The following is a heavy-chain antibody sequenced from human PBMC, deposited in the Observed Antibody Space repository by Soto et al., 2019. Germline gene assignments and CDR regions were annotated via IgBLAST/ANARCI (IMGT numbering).Heavy chain of an antibody. CDR2: MYYTGVT. V-gene: IGHV4-61*01. D-gene: IGHD3-10*01. CDR3: ARGGEPLGYYGLDV. Sequence: SETLSLTCSVSGGSVRSGNHFWNWIRQPPGRRLEWLGYMYYTGVTNYNPSLKSRVSMSVDTSKNQFSLKLTSLTAADTAVYYCARGGEPLGYYGLDVWGQGITVNVS. J-gene: IGHJ6*02. CDR1: GGSVRSGNHF.